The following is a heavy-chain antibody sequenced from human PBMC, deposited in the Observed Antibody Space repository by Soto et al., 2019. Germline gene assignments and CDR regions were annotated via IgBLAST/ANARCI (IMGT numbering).Heavy chain of an antibody. CDR1: GGSISSGGYS. Sequence: SETLSLTCAVSGGSISSGGYSWSWIRQPPGKGLEWIGYIYHSGSTYYNPSLKSRLTISVDRSKNQFSLKLSSVTAADTAVYYCARGEVVALGYWGQGTLVTVSS. CDR3: ARGEVVALGY. J-gene: IGHJ4*02. CDR2: IYHSGST. V-gene: IGHV4-30-2*01. D-gene: IGHD2-15*01.